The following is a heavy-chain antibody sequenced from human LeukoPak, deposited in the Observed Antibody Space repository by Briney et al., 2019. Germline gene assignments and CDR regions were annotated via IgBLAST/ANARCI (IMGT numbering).Heavy chain of an antibody. J-gene: IGHJ4*02. CDR3: ARSSEIPSYSDFDY. CDR2: ISAYNGNT. Sequence: ASVKVSCKASGYTFTGYYMHWVRQAPGQGLEWMGWISAYNGNTNYVQKLQGRVTMTTDTSTSTAYMELRSLRSDDAAVYYCARSSEIPSYSDFDYWGQGTLVTVSS. V-gene: IGHV1-18*04. CDR1: GYTFTGYY. D-gene: IGHD2-15*01.